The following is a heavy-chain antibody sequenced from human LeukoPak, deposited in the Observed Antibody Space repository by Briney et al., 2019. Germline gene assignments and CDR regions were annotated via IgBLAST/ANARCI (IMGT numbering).Heavy chain of an antibody. CDR3: TRRTYRADFDY. Sequence: SGTLSLTCNVSGAFIISSNYYWAWIRQPPGKGLEWIGNIYSSGSTQYTPSLKSRVTISADMSKNQFFLKLTSATAADTAVYYCTRRTYRADFDYWGQGSLVTVSS. CDR1: GAFIISSNYY. V-gene: IGHV4-39*01. D-gene: IGHD3-16*02. J-gene: IGHJ4*02. CDR2: IYSSGST.